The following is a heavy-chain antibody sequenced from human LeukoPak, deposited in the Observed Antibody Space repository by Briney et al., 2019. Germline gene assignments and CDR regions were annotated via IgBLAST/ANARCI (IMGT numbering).Heavy chain of an antibody. D-gene: IGHD6-6*01. J-gene: IGHJ3*02. CDR3: ATPYSSSSSRDAFDI. Sequence: GESLKISCKGSGYIFTSYWIGWVRQMPGKGLEWMGIIYPGDSDTRYSPSFQGQVTISADKSISTAYLQWSSLKASDTAMYYCATPYSSSSSRDAFDIWGQGTMVTVSS. CDR2: IYPGDSDT. CDR1: GYIFTSYW. V-gene: IGHV5-51*01.